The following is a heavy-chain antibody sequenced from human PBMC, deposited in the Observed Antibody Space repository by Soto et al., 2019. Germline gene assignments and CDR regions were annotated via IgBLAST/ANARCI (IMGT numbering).Heavy chain of an antibody. J-gene: IGHJ4*02. V-gene: IGHV5-51*01. D-gene: IGHD4-17*01. CDR2: IHPGDSET. CDR1: GYMFTSYW. Sequence: GESLKISCKASGYMFTSYWIGWGLQRPGKGLELMGIIHPGDSETRYSPSFQGQVTISVEKSTSTAYLQWSSLKASDTAMYYCARHNKPVTSRDYFDQWGQGTLVTVSS. CDR3: ARHNKPVTSRDYFDQ.